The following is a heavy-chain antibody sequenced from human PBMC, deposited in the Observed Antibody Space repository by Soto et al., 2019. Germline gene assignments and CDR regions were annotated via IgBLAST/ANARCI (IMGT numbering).Heavy chain of an antibody. CDR3: ARVSVSRQGLVQGGMDV. D-gene: IGHD6-19*01. CDR1: GYTFTSYG. Sequence: ASVKVSCKASGYTFTSYGISWVRQAPGQGLEWMGWISAYNGNTNYAQKLQGRVTMTTDTATSTAYMELRSLRSDDTAVDDCARVSVSRQGLVQGGMDVWGQGTTVTVSS. V-gene: IGHV1-18*01. J-gene: IGHJ6*02. CDR2: ISAYNGNT.